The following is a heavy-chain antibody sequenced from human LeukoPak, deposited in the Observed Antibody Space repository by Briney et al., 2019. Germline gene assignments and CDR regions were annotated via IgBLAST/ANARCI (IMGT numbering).Heavy chain of an antibody. J-gene: IGHJ4*02. CDR1: GYTFTGYY. CDR2: INPKSGGT. Sequence: ASVKVSCKASGYTFTGYYMHWVRQAPGRGLEWMGWINPKSGGTNYAQKLQGRVTMTRDTSISTAYMELSRLRSDDTAVYYCARGGTIVIVVAATLIDYWGQGTLVTVSS. CDR3: ARGGTIVIVVAATLIDY. V-gene: IGHV1-2*02. D-gene: IGHD2-15*01.